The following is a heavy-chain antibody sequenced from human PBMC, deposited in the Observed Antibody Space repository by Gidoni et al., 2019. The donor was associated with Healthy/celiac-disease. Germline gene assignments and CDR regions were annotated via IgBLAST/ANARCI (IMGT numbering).Heavy chain of an antibody. CDR3: AKDRGGLRRTQGLGLAFDI. Sequence: QVQLVEPGGGVVQPGRSLRLSCAASGFTFSSYGVRWVRQAPGKGLEWVAVIAYDGSNKYYADSVKGRFTISRDNSKNTLYLQMNSLRAEDTAVYYCAKDRGGLRRTQGLGLAFDIWGQGTMVTVSS. D-gene: IGHD4-17*01. CDR2: IAYDGSNK. CDR1: GFTFSSYG. V-gene: IGHV3-30*18. J-gene: IGHJ3*02.